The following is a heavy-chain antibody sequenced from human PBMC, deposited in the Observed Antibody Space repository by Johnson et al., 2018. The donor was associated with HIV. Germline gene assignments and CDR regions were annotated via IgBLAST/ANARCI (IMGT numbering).Heavy chain of an antibody. Sequence: VHLVESGGGLVQPGGSLRLSCAASGFTFSSYWMHWVRQAPGKGLEWVSGINWNGGSTGYADSVKGRFTISRDNAKNSLYLQMNSLRAEDTALYYCARDHLSSRGAFDIWGQGTMVTVSS. CDR2: INWNGGST. V-gene: IGHV3-20*04. CDR3: ARDHLSSRGAFDI. D-gene: IGHD6-13*01. CDR1: GFTFSSYW. J-gene: IGHJ3*02.